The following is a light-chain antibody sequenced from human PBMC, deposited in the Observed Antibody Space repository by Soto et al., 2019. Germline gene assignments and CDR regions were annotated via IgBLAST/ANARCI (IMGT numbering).Light chain of an antibody. CDR2: RAS. CDR3: QQYNTSSRT. Sequence: DIQMTQSPSTLSASVGDRVTITCRPSQSISRSVAWYQKKPGKAPNLLIYRASSLQSGVPSRFSGSGSGTEFTLTISSLQPDDFATYYCQQYNTSSRTFGQGTKVDIK. V-gene: IGKV1-5*03. J-gene: IGKJ1*01. CDR1: QSISRS.